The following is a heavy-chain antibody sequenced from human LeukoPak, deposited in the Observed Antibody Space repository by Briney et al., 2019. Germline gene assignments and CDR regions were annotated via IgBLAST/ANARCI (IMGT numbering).Heavy chain of an antibody. D-gene: IGHD3-10*01. CDR2: ISSSSRTI. CDR1: GFTFSNYS. J-gene: IGHJ4*02. CDR3: AREIWWFGELGLDF. Sequence: GGSLRLSCAASGFTFSNYSINWVRQAPGKGLEWVSHISSSSRTIYYADSVKGRFTISRDNAKNSLYLQMNSLRAEDTAVYYCAREIWWFGELGLDFWGQGTLVTVSS. V-gene: IGHV3-48*04.